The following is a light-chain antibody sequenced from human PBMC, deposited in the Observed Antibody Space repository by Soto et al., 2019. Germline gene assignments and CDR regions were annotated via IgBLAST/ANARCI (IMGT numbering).Light chain of an antibody. CDR2: GNT. CDR3: QSYDSSLSGVV. V-gene: IGLV1-40*01. Sequence: QSVLTQPPSVSGAPGQRVTISCTGSSSNIGAGYDVHWYHQLPGTAPKLLIYGNTNRPSGVPDRFPGSKSGTSASLAITGLQAEDEADYYCQSYDSSLSGVVFGGGTKLTVL. J-gene: IGLJ2*01. CDR1: SSNIGAGYD.